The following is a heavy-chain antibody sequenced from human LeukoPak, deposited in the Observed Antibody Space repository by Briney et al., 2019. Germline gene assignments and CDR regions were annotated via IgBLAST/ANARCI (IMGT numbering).Heavy chain of an antibody. CDR1: GGPISSYY. D-gene: IGHD3-22*01. V-gene: IGHV4-59*08. J-gene: IGHJ4*02. Sequence: SETLSLTCTVSGGPISSYYWSWIRQPPGKGLEGIGYIYYSGSTNYNPSLKSRVTISVDTSKNQFSLKLSSVTAADTAVYYCARRSADSSGYPSYYFDYWGQGTLVTVSS. CDR3: ARRSADSSGYPSYYFDY. CDR2: IYYSGST.